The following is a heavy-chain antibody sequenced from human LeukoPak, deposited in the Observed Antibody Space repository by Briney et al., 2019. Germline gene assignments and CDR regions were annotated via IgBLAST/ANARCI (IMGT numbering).Heavy chain of an antibody. J-gene: IGHJ6*03. D-gene: IGHD1-26*01. CDR3: ARDPYSGSYGADYYYYMDV. CDR1: GFTFSTYS. V-gene: IGHV3-30*02. Sequence: GGSLRLSCAVSGFTFSTYSMHWVRQAPGKGLEWVAFIRYDGSNEYADSVKGRFTISRDNAKSSLYLQMNSLRAEDTAVYYCARDPYSGSYGADYYYYMDVWGKGTTVTISS. CDR2: IRYDGSNE.